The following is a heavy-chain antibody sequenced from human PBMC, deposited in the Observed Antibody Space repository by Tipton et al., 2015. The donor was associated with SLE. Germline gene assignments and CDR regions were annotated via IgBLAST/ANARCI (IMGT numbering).Heavy chain of an antibody. Sequence: TLSLTCAVYGGSFSGYYWSWIRQPPGKGLEWIGEINHSGSTNYNPSLKSRVTMSVDTSKNQFSLKLSSVTAADTAVYYCARGRVAAVYYYYYYYMDVWGKGTTVTVSS. J-gene: IGHJ6*03. CDR1: GGSFSGYY. D-gene: IGHD6-13*01. CDR3: ARGRVAAVYYYYYYYMDV. V-gene: IGHV4-34*01. CDR2: INHSGST.